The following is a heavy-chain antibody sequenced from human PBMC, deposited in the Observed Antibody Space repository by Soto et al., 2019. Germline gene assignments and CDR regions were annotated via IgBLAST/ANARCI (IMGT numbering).Heavy chain of an antibody. CDR1: GGSISGYY. V-gene: IGHV4-59*08. CDR2: IHYSGST. Sequence: SETLSLTCTVSGGSISGYYWSWIRQPPGKGLEWIGYIHYSGSTNSNPSLKSRVTILVGTSKNQFSLKLSSVTAADTAVYYCARHGNWNSGVDWFDPWGQGTLVTVS. J-gene: IGHJ5*02. D-gene: IGHD1-7*01. CDR3: ARHGNWNSGVDWFDP.